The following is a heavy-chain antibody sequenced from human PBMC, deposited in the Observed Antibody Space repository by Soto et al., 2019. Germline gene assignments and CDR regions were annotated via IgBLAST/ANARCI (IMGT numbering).Heavy chain of an antibody. Sequence: KPSETLSLTCTVSGGSISSSSYYWGWIRQPPGKGLEWIGSIYYSGSTYYNPSLKSRVTISVDTSKNQFSLKLSSVTAADTAVYYCARHLSSIAARPDLNYYYYGMDVWGQGTTVTVSS. CDR1: GGSISSSSYY. CDR2: IYYSGST. J-gene: IGHJ6*02. CDR3: ARHLSSIAARPDLNYYYYGMDV. V-gene: IGHV4-39*01. D-gene: IGHD6-6*01.